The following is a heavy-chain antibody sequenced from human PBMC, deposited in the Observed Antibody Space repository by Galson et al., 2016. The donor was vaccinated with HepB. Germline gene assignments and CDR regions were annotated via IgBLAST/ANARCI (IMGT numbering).Heavy chain of an antibody. D-gene: IGHD1-20*01. Sequence: SETLSLTCVVSGGPLTSYSWTWIRQPPGKGLEWIGEINDGGSLNYNPSLKSRVTISMDTSKAQVSLKVFPVTAADTAVYYCARGRITGGVFDYWGQGSLVTVSS. V-gene: IGHV4-34*01. CDR1: GGPLTSYS. CDR2: INDGGSL. CDR3: ARGRITGGVFDY. J-gene: IGHJ4*02.